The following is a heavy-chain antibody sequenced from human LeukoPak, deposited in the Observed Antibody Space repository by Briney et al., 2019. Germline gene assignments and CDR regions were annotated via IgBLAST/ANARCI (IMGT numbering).Heavy chain of an antibody. J-gene: IGHJ4*02. CDR3: ARDGYDTIFGVVMPFDY. V-gene: IGHV1-69*05. CDR1: GGTFSSYA. CDR2: IIPIFGTA. Sequence: SVKVSCKASGGTFSSYAISWVRQAPGQGLEWMGGIIPIFGTANYAQKFQGRVTITTDESTSTAYMELSSLRSEDTAVYYCARDGYDTIFGVVMPFDYWGQGTLVTVSS. D-gene: IGHD3-3*01.